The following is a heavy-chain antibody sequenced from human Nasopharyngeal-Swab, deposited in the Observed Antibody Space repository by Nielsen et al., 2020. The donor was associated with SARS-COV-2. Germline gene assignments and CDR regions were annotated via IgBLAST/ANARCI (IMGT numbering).Heavy chain of an antibody. D-gene: IGHD2-2*01. CDR2: INPSGGST. V-gene: IGHV1-46*01. Sequence: ASVKVSCKASGYTFTSYYMHWVRQAPGQGLEWMGIINPSGGSTGYAQKFQGRVTMTRDTSTSTVYMELSSLRSEDTAVYYCARNIVVVPAAVLYYYYGMDVWGQGTTVTVSS. J-gene: IGHJ6*02. CDR1: GYTFTSYY. CDR3: ARNIVVVPAAVLYYYYGMDV.